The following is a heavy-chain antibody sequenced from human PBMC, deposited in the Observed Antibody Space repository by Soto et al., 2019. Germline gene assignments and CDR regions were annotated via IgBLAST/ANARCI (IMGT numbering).Heavy chain of an antibody. J-gene: IGHJ4*02. CDR2: MNPNSGNT. V-gene: IGHV1-8*01. D-gene: IGHD5-12*01. Sequence: ASVNVSCKASGYTFTSYDINWVRQSTGQGLEWMGWMNPNSGNTGYAQKFQGRVTMTRNTSISTAYMELSSLRSEDTAVYYCARAGPSVDIVATTPYYFDYWGQGTLVTVSS. CDR3: ARAGPSVDIVATTPYYFDY. CDR1: GYTFTSYD.